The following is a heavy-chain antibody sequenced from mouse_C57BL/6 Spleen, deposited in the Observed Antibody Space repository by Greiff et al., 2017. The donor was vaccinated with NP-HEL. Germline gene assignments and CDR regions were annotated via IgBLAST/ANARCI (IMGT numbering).Heavy chain of an antibody. CDR2: IDPETGGT. Sequence: QVQLQQSGAELVRPGASVTLSCKASGYKFTDYEMHWVKQTPVHGLEWIGAIDPETGGTAYNQKFKGKAILTADKDSSTAYMELRSLTSEDSAVYYCTNYYGSRGWYFDVWGTGTTVTVSS. V-gene: IGHV1-15*01. CDR3: TNYYGSRGWYFDV. D-gene: IGHD1-1*01. CDR1: GYKFTDYE. J-gene: IGHJ1*03.